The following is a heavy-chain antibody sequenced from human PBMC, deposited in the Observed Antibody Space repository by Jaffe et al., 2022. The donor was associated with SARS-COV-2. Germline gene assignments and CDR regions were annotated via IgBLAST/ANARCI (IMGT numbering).Heavy chain of an antibody. CDR2: FSGSTTTM. V-gene: IGHV3-48*01. J-gene: IGHJ6*03. D-gene: IGHD3-16*01. Sequence: EVQLVESGGGLVQPGGSLRLSCTASGFTFSNYNMNWVRQAPGKGLEWVSYFSGSTTTMYYADSVRGRFTISRDNAKNSLFLQMNSLRAEDTAVYYCTRDAFTPGHLQYHYYYMNVWGKGTTVTVS. CDR1: GFTFSNYN. CDR3: TRDAFTPGHLQYHYYYMNV.